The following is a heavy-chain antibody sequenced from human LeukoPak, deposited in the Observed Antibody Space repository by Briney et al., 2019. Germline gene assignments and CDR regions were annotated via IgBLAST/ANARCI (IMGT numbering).Heavy chain of an antibody. Sequence: ASVTVSCKASGGTFSSYAISWVRQAPGQGLEWMGGIIPIFGTANYAQKFQGRVTITADESTSTAYMELSSLRSEDTAVYYCARVNRNEDYGDYGSEDYWGQGTLVTVSS. J-gene: IGHJ4*02. CDR3: ARVNRNEDYGDYGSEDY. D-gene: IGHD4-17*01. CDR1: GGTFSSYA. CDR2: IIPIFGTA. V-gene: IGHV1-69*13.